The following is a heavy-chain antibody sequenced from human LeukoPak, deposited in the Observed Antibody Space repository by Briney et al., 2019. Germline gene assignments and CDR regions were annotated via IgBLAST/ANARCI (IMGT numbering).Heavy chain of an antibody. CDR2: MSSSGSYI. CDR3: ARSDYRAFDI. Sequence: PGGSLSLYCAASGFSFSSYSMNWVRQAPGKGLEWVSSMSSSGSYIDYADSVRGRFSISRDNAKKSLYLQMNSLRAEDTAVYYCARSDYRAFDIWGQGTMVTVSS. J-gene: IGHJ3*02. V-gene: IGHV3-21*01. D-gene: IGHD4/OR15-4a*01. CDR1: GFSFSSYS.